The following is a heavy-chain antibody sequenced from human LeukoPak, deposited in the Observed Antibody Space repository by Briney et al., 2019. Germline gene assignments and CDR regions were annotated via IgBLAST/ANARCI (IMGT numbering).Heavy chain of an antibody. CDR3: ARAPREQQLNWFDP. J-gene: IGHJ5*02. V-gene: IGHV3-30*04. D-gene: IGHD6-13*01. CDR1: GFTFSSYA. CDR2: ISYDGSNK. Sequence: QPGRSLRLSCAASGFTFSSYAMHWVRQAPGKGLEWVVVISYDGSNKYYADSVKGRFTISRDNSKNTLYLQMNSLRAEDTAVYYCARAPREQQLNWFDPWGQGTLVTVSS.